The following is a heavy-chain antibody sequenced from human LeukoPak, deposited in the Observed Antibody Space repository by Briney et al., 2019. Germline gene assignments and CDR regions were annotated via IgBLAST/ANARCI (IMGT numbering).Heavy chain of an antibody. CDR3: AKRQQQRSFFDY. CDR1: GFTFSSYA. Sequence: GGSLRLSCAASGFTFSSYAMSWVRQAPGKGLEWVSAISGSGGSTYYADYVKGRFTISRDNSKNTLYLQMNSLRAEDTAVYYCAKRQQQRSFFDYWGQGTLVTVSS. CDR2: ISGSGGST. V-gene: IGHV3-23*01. J-gene: IGHJ4*02. D-gene: IGHD6-13*01.